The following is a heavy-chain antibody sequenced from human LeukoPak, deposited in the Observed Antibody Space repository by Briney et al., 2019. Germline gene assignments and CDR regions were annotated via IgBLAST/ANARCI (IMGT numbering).Heavy chain of an antibody. V-gene: IGHV1-2*02. J-gene: IGHJ6*03. Sequence: ASVKVSCKASGYTFTGYYMHWVRQAPGQGREWMGWINPNSGGTNYAQKFQGRVTMTRDTSISTACMELGRLRSDDTAVYYCARGPCSSTSCLYYYYMDVWGKGTTVTVSS. D-gene: IGHD2-2*01. CDR2: INPNSGGT. CDR3: ARGPCSSTSCLYYYYMDV. CDR1: GYTFTGYY.